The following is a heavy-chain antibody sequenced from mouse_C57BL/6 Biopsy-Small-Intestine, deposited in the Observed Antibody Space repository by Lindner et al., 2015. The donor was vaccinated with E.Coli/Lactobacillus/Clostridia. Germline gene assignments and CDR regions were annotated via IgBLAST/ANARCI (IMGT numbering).Heavy chain of an antibody. D-gene: IGHD2-13*01. J-gene: IGHJ1*01. V-gene: IGHV9-3*02. CDR2: IDANTGNP. CDR3: ARDLIGDPYWYFDL. CDR1: EYSFTSYG. Sequence: VKVSCKASEYSFTSYGVNWVRQAPGRGLEWMGCIDANTGNPRYAQDFTGRFVFSFDTSVTTAYLQISSLKAEDTALYYCARDLIGDPYWYFDLWGRGTLVTVSS.